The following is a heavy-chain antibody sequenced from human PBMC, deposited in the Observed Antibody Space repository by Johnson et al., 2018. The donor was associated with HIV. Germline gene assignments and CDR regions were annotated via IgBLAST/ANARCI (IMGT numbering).Heavy chain of an antibody. V-gene: IGHV3-53*01. J-gene: IGHJ3*02. Sequence: VQLVESGGGLIQPGGSLRLSCAASGFTVSSNYMSWVRQAPGKGLEWVSVIYSGGSTYYADSVQGRFTISRDNSKNMLYLQMNSLRAEDTAMYYCARDLYYYDSSDYYSNAFDIWGQGTMVTVSS. CDR1: GFTVSSNY. CDR2: IYSGGST. CDR3: ARDLYYYDSSDYYSNAFDI. D-gene: IGHD3-22*01.